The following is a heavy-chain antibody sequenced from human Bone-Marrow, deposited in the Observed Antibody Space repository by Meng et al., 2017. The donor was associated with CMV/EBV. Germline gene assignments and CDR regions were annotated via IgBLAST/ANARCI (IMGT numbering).Heavy chain of an antibody. J-gene: IGHJ4*02. Sequence: SCAISGDSVSSNSAAWNWIRQSPSRGLEWLGRTYYRSKWYNDYAVSLKSRITINPDTSKNQFSLQLNSVSPEDTAVYYCARALSGYYYSYYFDYWGQGTLVTSPQ. D-gene: IGHD3-22*01. V-gene: IGHV6-1*01. CDR1: GDSVSSNSAA. CDR2: TYYRSKWYN. CDR3: ARALSGYYYSYYFDY.